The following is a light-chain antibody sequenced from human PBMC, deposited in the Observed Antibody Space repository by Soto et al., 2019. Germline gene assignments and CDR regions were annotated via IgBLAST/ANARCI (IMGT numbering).Light chain of an antibody. V-gene: IGLV2-14*03. CDR3: CSYTRSTTYV. Sequence: ALTQPASVSGSPGQSITISCTGTSSDVGGYNYVSWYQQHPGKAPKLMIFDVNNRPSGISSRFSGFKSGNTASLTISGLQAEDEADYYCCSYTRSTTYVFGTGTKVTVL. CDR1: SSDVGGYNY. J-gene: IGLJ1*01. CDR2: DVN.